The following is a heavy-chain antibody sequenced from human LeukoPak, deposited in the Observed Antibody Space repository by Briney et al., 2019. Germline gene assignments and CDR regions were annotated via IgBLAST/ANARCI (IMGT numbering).Heavy chain of an antibody. CDR3: ARSEACGDYPDYQDY. CDR2: IYYSGST. D-gene: IGHD4-17*01. J-gene: IGHJ4*02. V-gene: IGHV4-59*01. Sequence: SETLSLTCTVSGGSISSYYWRWIRQPPGKGLEWIGYIYYSGSTNYNPSLKSRVTISVDTYKNQFSLKLSSVTAADTAVYYCARSEACGDYPDYQDYWGQGTLVTVSA. CDR1: GGSISSYY.